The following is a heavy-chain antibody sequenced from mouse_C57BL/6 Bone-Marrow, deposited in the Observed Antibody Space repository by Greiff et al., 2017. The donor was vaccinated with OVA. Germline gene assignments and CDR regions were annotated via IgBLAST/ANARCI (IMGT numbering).Heavy chain of an antibody. V-gene: IGHV1-81*01. CDR2: IYPRSGNT. J-gene: IGHJ3*01. CDR1: GYTFTSYG. D-gene: IGHD4-1*01. Sequence: VQLQQSGAELARPGASVKLSCKASGYTFTSYGISWVKQRTGQGLEWIGEIYPRSGNTYYNEKFKGKATLTADKSTSSADMELRSLTSEDSAVYFCARINCAWFAYWGQGTLVTVSA. CDR3: ARINCAWFAY.